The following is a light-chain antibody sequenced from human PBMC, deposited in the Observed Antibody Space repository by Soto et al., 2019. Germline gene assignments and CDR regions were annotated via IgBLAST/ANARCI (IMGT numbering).Light chain of an antibody. CDR1: SSDVGGYNY. CDR3: SSYTTSSTYA. J-gene: IGLJ1*01. Sequence: QSALAQPPSVSGSPGQSIAISCTGTSSDVGGYNYVSWHQQHPGKAPKVLISVVSNRPSGVSNRFSGSKSGNTASLTISGLQAEDEADYYCSSYTTSSTYAFGTGTKVTVL. V-gene: IGLV2-14*01. CDR2: VVS.